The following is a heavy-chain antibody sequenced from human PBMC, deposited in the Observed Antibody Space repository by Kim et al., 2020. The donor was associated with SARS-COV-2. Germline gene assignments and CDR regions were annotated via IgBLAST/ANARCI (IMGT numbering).Heavy chain of an antibody. Sequence: VKGRFTISRDNSKNTVYLQMTSLRAEDTAVYYCSCNPVATSAFSYWYFDLWGRGTLVTVSS. D-gene: IGHD2-2*01. V-gene: IGHV3-30*07. J-gene: IGHJ2*01. CDR3: SCNPVATSAFSYWYFDL.